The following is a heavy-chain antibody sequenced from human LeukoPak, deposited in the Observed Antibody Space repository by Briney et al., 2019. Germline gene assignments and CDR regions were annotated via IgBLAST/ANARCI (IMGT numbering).Heavy chain of an antibody. CDR1: GYTFTSYG. Sequence: ASVKVSCKASGYTFTSYGISWVRQAPGQGLEWMGWISAYNGNTNYAQKLQGRVTMTTDTSTSTAYMELRSLRSDDTAVYYCARPGGKDYYDSSGYRSRSDAFDIWGQGTMVTVSS. V-gene: IGHV1-18*01. CDR2: ISAYNGNT. D-gene: IGHD3-22*01. J-gene: IGHJ3*02. CDR3: ARPGGKDYYDSSGYRSRSDAFDI.